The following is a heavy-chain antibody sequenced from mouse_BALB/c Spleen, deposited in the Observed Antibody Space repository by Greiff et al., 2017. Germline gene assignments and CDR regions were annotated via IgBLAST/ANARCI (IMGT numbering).Heavy chain of an antibody. CDR1: GFSLTSYG. V-gene: IGHV2-9*02. CDR2: IWAGGST. J-gene: IGHJ4*01. Sequence: QVQLKESGPGLVAPSQSLSITCTVSGFSLTSYGVHWVRQTPGKGLEWLGVIWAGGSTNYNSALMSRLSISKDNSKSQVFLKMNSLQTDDTAMYYCARTLRYYAMDYWGQGTSVTVAA. D-gene: IGHD1-1*01. CDR3: ARTLRYYAMDY.